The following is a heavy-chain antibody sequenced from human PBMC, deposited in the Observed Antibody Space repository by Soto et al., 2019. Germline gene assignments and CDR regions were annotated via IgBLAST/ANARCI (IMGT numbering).Heavy chain of an antibody. J-gene: IGHJ6*02. Sequence: GALRLSCATSGFTFSNFDMHWVRQVPGKGLEWVSAIGAARDPYYLGSVKGRFTISRENARNSVYLQMNDLRAGDSAVYYCARAYTGRLPRRADYYYAMDVWGQGTTVTVSS. V-gene: IGHV3-13*05. CDR3: ARAYTGRLPRRADYYYAMDV. CDR1: GFTFSNFD. CDR2: IGAARDP. D-gene: IGHD2-2*02.